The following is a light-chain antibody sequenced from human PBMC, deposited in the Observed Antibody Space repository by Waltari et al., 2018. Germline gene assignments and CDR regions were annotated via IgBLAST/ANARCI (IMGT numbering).Light chain of an antibody. V-gene: IGLV4-69*01. Sequence: QLVLTQSPSASASLGASVKLTCTLSSGHSSNIIAWHQQQPEKGPRDLMMVNSDGSTSKGDGIPDRFSGSSSGAERYLTSSSLQSEDEADYYCQTGGHGTWVFGGGTKLTVL. CDR3: QTGGHGTWV. CDR1: SGHSSNI. CDR2: VNSDGST. J-gene: IGLJ3*02.